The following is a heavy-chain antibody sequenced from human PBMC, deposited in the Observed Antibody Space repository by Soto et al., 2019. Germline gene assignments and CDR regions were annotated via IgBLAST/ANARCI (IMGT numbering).Heavy chain of an antibody. CDR3: ARNSGSYFEYYYGMDV. D-gene: IGHD1-26*01. V-gene: IGHV4-59*01. CDR1: GGSISSYY. CDR2: IYYSGST. Sequence: QVQLQESGPGLVKPSETLSLTCTVSGGSISSYYWSWIRQPPGKGLEWIGYIYYSGSTNYNPSLKSRVTISVDTSKNQFSLKLSSVTAADKAVYYCARNSGSYFEYYYGMDVWGQGTTVTVSS. J-gene: IGHJ6*02.